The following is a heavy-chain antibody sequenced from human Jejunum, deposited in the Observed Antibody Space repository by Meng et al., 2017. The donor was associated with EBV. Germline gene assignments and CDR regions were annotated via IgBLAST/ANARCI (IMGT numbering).Heavy chain of an antibody. J-gene: IGHJ4*02. Sequence: AEVREAWASVHVSFPLSYCIFIPLNRRCYRQAPRRGLRWSGVIARDGRSPYYAKLFRGVSLQTRDMSTPTAYLGLFSLKSDDTSVYFCARLNDKTNFDFWGQGTLVTVSS. CDR2: IARDGRSP. CDR3: ARLNDKTNFDF. V-gene: IGHV1-2*02. CDR1: YCIFIPLN.